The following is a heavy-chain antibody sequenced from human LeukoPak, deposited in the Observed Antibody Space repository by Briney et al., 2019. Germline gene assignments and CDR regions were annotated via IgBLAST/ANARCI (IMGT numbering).Heavy chain of an antibody. CDR1: GGSISSGGYY. V-gene: IGHV4-61*02. D-gene: IGHD3-16*01. CDR2: IYTSGST. CDR3: ARDLGRDYYMDV. J-gene: IGHJ6*03. Sequence: SQTLSLTCTVSGGSISSGGYYWSWIRQPAGKGLEWIGRIYTSGSTNYNPSLKSRVTISVDTSKNQFSLKLSSVTAADTAVYYCARDLGRDYYMDVWGKGTTVTISS.